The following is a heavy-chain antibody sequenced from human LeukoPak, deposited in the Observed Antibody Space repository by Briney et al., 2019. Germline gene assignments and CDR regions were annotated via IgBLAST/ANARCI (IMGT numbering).Heavy chain of an antibody. D-gene: IGHD4-17*01. Sequence: SETLSLTCTVSGGSISSYYWSWIRQPPGKGLEWIGYIYYSGSTNYNPSLKSRVTISVDKSKNQFSLKLSSVTAADTAVYYCAIGRDYGDASVDYWGQGTLVTVSS. CDR3: AIGRDYGDASVDY. J-gene: IGHJ4*02. V-gene: IGHV4-59*12. CDR2: IYYSGST. CDR1: GGSISSYY.